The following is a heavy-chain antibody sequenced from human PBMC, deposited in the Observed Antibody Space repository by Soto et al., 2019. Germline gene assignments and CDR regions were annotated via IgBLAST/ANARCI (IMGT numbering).Heavy chain of an antibody. Sequence: SETLSLTCTVSGGSISSGGYYWSWIRQHPGKGLEWIGYIYYSGSTYYNPSLKSRVTISVDTSKNQFSLKLSSVTAADTAVYYCARGSGSYYDSFDYWGQGTLVTVSS. CDR1: GGSISSGGYY. D-gene: IGHD1-26*01. CDR2: IYYSGST. J-gene: IGHJ4*02. V-gene: IGHV4-31*03. CDR3: ARGSGSYYDSFDY.